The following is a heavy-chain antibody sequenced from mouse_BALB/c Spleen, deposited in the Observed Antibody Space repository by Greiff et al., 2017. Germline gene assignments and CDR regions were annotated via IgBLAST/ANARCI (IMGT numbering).Heavy chain of an antibody. CDR3: ARSDYDENYAMDY. CDR2: IDPFNGGT. CDR1: GYSFTSYY. D-gene: IGHD2-4*01. J-gene: IGHJ4*01. Sequence: VQLQQSGPELMKPGASVKISCKASGYSFTSYYMHWVKQSHGKSLEWIGYIDPFNGGTSYNQKFKGKATLTVDKSSSTAYMHLSSLTSEDSAVYYCARSDYDENYAMDYWGQGTSGTVSA. V-gene: IGHV1S135*01.